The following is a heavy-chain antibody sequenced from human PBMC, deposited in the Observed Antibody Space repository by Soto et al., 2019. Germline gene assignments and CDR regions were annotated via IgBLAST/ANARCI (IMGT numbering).Heavy chain of an antibody. Sequence: QVQLVESGGGVAQPGRSLRLSCAASGSIFSGYGMHCVRQAPGKGLEWGAVIWYDGRNKYYADSVKGRFTISRDNSKNMLYKQMNNLRVDDTAVYYYARDGIGGTTFRGYPDYWGQGTLVTVSS. V-gene: IGHV3-33*01. CDR2: IWYDGRNK. J-gene: IGHJ4*02. CDR1: GSIFSGYG. CDR3: ARDGIGGTTFRGYPDY. D-gene: IGHD1-1*01.